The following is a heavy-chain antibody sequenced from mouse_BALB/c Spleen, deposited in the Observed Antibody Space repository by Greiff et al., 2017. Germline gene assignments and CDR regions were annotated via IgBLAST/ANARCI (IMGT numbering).Heavy chain of an antibody. V-gene: IGHV5-6-5*01. CDR1: GFTFSSYA. CDR3: ARATARYWYFDV. Sequence: EVQGVESGGGLVKPGGSLKLSCAASGFTFSSYAMSWVRQTPEKRLEWVASISSGGSTYYPDSVKGRFTISRDNARNILYLQMSSLRSEDTAMYYCARATARYWYFDVWGAGTTVTVSS. D-gene: IGHD1-2*01. CDR2: ISSGGST. J-gene: IGHJ1*01.